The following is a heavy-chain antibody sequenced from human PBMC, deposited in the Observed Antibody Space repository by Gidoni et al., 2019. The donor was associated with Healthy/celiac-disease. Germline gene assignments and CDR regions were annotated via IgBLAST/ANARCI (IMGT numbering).Heavy chain of an antibody. J-gene: IGHJ6*02. CDR1: GGSFSGYY. Sequence: QVQLQQWGAGLLKPSETLSLTCAVYGGSFSGYYWSWIRQPPGKGLEWIGEINHSGSTNYNPSLKSRVTISVDTSKNQFSLKLSSVTAADTAVYYCARGGTTVWSRYYYGMDVWGQGTTVTVSS. CDR2: INHSGST. CDR3: ARGGTTVWSRYYYGMDV. V-gene: IGHV4-34*01. D-gene: IGHD4-4*01.